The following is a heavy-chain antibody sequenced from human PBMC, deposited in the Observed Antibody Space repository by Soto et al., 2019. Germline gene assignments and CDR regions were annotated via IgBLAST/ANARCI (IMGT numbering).Heavy chain of an antibody. Sequence: PWWSLRLSCSASVFTFSSDGMHWFRQAPGKGLEWVAVISYDGSNKYYADSVKGRFTISRDNSKNTLYLQMNSLRAEDTAVYYCAKDKASYSSSSGYYYGMDVWGQGTTVTVSS. CDR2: ISYDGSNK. CDR3: AKDKASYSSSSGYYYGMDV. J-gene: IGHJ6*02. D-gene: IGHD6-6*01. CDR1: VFTFSSDG. V-gene: IGHV3-30*18.